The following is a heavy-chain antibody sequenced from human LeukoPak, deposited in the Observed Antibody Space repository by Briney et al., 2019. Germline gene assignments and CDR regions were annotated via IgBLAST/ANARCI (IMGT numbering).Heavy chain of an antibody. Sequence: SQTLFLTFTVSGGSISSGTYYWSWIRQPAGKGLEWIGRIYTSGSTNYNPSLKSRVTISVDTSKNQFSLKLSSVTAADTAVYYCARDHSYYDSSGYYYVPFDYWGQGTLVTVSS. J-gene: IGHJ4*02. D-gene: IGHD3-22*01. V-gene: IGHV4-61*02. CDR2: IYTSGST. CDR1: GGSISSGTYY. CDR3: ARDHSYYDSSGYYYVPFDY.